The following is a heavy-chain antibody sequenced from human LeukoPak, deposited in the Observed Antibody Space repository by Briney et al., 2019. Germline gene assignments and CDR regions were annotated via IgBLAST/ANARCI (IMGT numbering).Heavy chain of an antibody. CDR1: GGSISSGGYS. J-gene: IGHJ4*02. D-gene: IGHD5-12*01. Sequence: SETLSLTCAVSGGSISSGGYSWSWIRQPPGKGLEWIGYIYHSGSTYYNPSLKSRVTISVDRSKNQFSLKLSSVTAADTAVYYCAGYGGTHDYWGQGTLVTVSS. V-gene: IGHV4-30-2*01. CDR2: IYHSGST. CDR3: AGYGGTHDY.